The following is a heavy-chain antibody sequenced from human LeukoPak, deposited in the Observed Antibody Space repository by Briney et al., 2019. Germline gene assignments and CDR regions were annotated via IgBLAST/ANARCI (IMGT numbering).Heavy chain of an antibody. D-gene: IGHD3-9*01. CDR1: GYTFTSYG. V-gene: IGHV1-46*01. CDR3: ARDFSHNDILTAYSPIPTYYFDY. CDR2: INPSGGST. Sequence: ASVKVSCKASGYTFTSYGIIWVRQAPGQGLEWMGIINPSGGSTRYAQKFQGRVTMTRDTSTSTVNMELSSLRSEDTAVYYCARDFSHNDILTAYSPIPTYYFDYWGQGTLVTVSS. J-gene: IGHJ4*02.